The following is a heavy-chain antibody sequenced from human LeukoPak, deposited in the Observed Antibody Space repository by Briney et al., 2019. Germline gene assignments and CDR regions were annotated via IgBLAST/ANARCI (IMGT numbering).Heavy chain of an antibody. J-gene: IGHJ5*02. D-gene: IGHD3-9*01. CDR2: IYYSGTT. Sequence: SETLSLTCTVSGGSVSSGGYYWSWIRQPPGTGLEWIGYIYYSGTTNYSPSLKSRVSISVDTSKNQFALKLSSVTAADTAVYYCARTTGRYLDFDPWGQGTLVTVSS. V-gene: IGHV4-61*08. CDR3: ARTTGRYLDFDP. CDR1: GGSVSSGGYY.